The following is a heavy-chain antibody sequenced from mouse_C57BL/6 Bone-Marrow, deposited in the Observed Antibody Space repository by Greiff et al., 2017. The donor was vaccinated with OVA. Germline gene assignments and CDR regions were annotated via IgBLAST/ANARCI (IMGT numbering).Heavy chain of an antibody. J-gene: IGHJ2*01. D-gene: IGHD4-1*01. CDR2: IDPADGET. Sequence: VQLQQPGAELVKPGASVKLSCTASGFNIKDYYMHWVKQRTEQGLEWIGRIDPADGETKYAPQFQGKATITVETSSNAAYLQLSSLTSEYAAVYYCAWVLFGYWGQGTTLTVSS. CDR3: AWVLFGY. CDR1: GFNIKDYY. V-gene: IGHV14-2*01.